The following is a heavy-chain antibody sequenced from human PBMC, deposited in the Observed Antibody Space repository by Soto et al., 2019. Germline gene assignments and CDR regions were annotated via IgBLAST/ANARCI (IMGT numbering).Heavy chain of an antibody. V-gene: IGHV1-18*01. D-gene: IGHD4-17*01. CDR2: ISAYNGNT. CDR1: GYTFTSYG. J-gene: IGHJ5*02. Sequence: QVQLVQSGAEVKKPGASVKVSCKASGYTFTSYGISWVRQAPGQGLEWMGWISAYNGNTNYAQKLQGRVTMTTDTSTSTAYMELRSPRSDDTAVYYCATTEGTTGFSDWFDPWGQGTLVTVSS. CDR3: ATTEGTTGFSDWFDP.